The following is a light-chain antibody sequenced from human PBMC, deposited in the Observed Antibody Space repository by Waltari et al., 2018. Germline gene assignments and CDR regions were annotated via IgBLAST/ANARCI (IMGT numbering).Light chain of an antibody. CDR1: ESVTGD. V-gene: IGKV3-11*01. CDR2: DSS. Sequence: EIVLTQSPATLSLSPGERATLSCRASESVTGDLAWYRQKAGQAPKLIIYDSSNRAPGIPRRFSGSESGTDLTLTISSLEPEDSAVYYCQQRSAWPYTFGQGTRVEIK. CDR3: QQRSAWPYT. J-gene: IGKJ2*01.